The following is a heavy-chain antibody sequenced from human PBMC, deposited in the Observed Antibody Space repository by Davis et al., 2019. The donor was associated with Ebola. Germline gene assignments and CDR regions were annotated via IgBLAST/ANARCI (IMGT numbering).Heavy chain of an antibody. V-gene: IGHV5-51*01. CDR2: IYPDDSDT. CDR3: ARRTRFCSGDGCYEDY. CDR1: GYSFSIYW. Sequence: GESLKISCEGSGYSFSIYWIAWVRQMPGKGLEWMGIIYPDDSDTRYSPSFQGQVTISADESISTAYLQWSSLKASDTAIYYCARRTRFCSGDGCYEDYWGQGTLVTVSS. J-gene: IGHJ4*02. D-gene: IGHD2-15*01.